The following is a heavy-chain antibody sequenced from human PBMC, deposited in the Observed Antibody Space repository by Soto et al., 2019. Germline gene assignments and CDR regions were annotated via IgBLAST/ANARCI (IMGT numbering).Heavy chain of an antibody. CDR2: MNPNSGNT. J-gene: IGHJ4*02. D-gene: IGHD3-22*01. CDR3: ARERSGFYDY. CDR1: GYTFTSYD. Sequence: QVQLVQSGAEVKKPGASVKVSCKASGYTFTSYDINWVRQATGQGLEWMGWMNPNSGNTGYAQNFXRRVTRTTTTPITPAYMEPRSLRSEDTAVYYCARERSGFYDYWGQGTLVTVSS. V-gene: IGHV1-8*01.